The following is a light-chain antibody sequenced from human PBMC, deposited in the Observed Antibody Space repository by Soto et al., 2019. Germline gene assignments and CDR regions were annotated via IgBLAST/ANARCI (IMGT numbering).Light chain of an antibody. J-gene: IGKJ1*01. CDR2: KAS. V-gene: IGKV1-5*03. CDR1: QSISSW. Sequence: DIQMTQSPSTLSASVGDRVTITCRASQSISSWLAWYQQKPGEAPKLLIYKASTLERGVPSRFSGSGSGTDFTLTISSLQPDDFATYYCQPYNSDSRTFGQGTKVDIK. CDR3: QPYNSDSRT.